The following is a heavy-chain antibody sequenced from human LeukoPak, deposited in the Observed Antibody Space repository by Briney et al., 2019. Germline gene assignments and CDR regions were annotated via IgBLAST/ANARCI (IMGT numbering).Heavy chain of an antibody. J-gene: IGHJ5*02. V-gene: IGHV4-34*01. CDR1: GGSFSGYY. Sequence: SETLSLTCAVYGGSFSGYYWSWIRQPPGKGLEWIGEINHSGSTNYNPSLKSRVTISVDTSKNQFSLKLSSVTAADTAVYYCARQWREGRLLWFGEYANWFDPWGQGTLVTVSS. CDR2: INHSGST. CDR3: ARQWREGRLLWFGEYANWFDP. D-gene: IGHD3-10*01.